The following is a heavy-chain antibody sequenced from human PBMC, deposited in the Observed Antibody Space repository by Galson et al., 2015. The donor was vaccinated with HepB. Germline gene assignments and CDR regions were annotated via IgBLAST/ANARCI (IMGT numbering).Heavy chain of an antibody. D-gene: IGHD7-27*01. CDR3: TRLGTRGFDY. CDR2: IRSKANSYAT. Sequence: SLRLSCAASGFTFSGSAMHWVRQASGKGLEWVGRIRSKANSYATAYAASVKGRFTISRDDSKNTAYLQMNSLKTEDTAVYYCTRLGTRGFDYWGQGTLVTVSS. J-gene: IGHJ4*02. CDR1: GFTFSGSA. V-gene: IGHV3-73*01.